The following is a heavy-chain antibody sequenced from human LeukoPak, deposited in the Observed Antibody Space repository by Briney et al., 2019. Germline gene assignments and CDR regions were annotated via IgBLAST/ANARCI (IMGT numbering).Heavy chain of an antibody. CDR2: IGTAGDT. CDR3: ARASSHYGMDV. Sequence: GRSLRLSCTASGFTFSSYDMHWVRQATGKGLEWVSAIGTAGDTYYPGSVKGRFTISRENAKNSLYLQMNSLRAGDTAVYYCARASSHYGMDVWGQGTTVTVSS. J-gene: IGHJ6*02. V-gene: IGHV3-13*01. CDR1: GFTFSSYD.